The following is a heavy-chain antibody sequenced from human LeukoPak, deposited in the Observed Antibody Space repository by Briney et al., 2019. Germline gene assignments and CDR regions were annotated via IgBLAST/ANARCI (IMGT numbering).Heavy chain of an antibody. CDR1: GFSLSTGGVG. J-gene: IGHJ4*02. V-gene: IGHV2-5*01. CDR2: IYWNDDK. CDR3: ARHRGSYYVSGYFNY. D-gene: IGHD1-26*01. Sequence: SGPTLVKPTQTLTLTCSFSGFSLSTGGVGVGWTGQPPGKDLEWLALIYWNDDKRYSPSLKSRITITKDTSKNQVVLTMTNMEPVDTATHYCARHRGSYYVSGYFNYWGQGTLVTASS.